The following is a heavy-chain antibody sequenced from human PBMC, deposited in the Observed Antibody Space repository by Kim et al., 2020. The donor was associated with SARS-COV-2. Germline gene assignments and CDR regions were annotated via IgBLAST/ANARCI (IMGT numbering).Heavy chain of an antibody. D-gene: IGHD1-26*01. CDR1: GFTFSSYA. CDR2: ISYDGSNK. V-gene: IGHV3-30*04. J-gene: IGHJ6*02. Sequence: GGSLRLSCAASGFTFSSYAMHWVRQAPGKGLEWVAVISYDGSNKYYADSVKGRFTISRDNSKNTLYLQMNSLRAEDTAVYYCSRVRGSYPYYYYYGMEVWGQGTKVTDSS. CDR3: SRVRGSYPYYYYYGMEV.